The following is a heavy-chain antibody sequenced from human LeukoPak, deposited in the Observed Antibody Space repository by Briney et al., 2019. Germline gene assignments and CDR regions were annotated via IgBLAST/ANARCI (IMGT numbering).Heavy chain of an antibody. CDR1: GFTFSSYA. V-gene: IGHV3-30*04. CDR3: ARDPGMGQQLGTVDY. CDR2: ISYDGSNK. J-gene: IGHJ4*02. Sequence: PGGSLRLSCAASGFTFSSYAMHWVRQAPGKGLEWVAVISYDGSNKYYADSVKGRFTISRDNSKNTLYLQMNSLRAEDTAVYYCARDPGMGQQLGTVDYWGQGTLVTVSS. D-gene: IGHD6-13*01.